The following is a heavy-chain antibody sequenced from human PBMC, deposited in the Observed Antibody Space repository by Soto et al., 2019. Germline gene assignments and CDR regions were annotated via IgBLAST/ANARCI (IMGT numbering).Heavy chain of an antibody. Sequence: PGGSLRLSCAASGFTFSNAWMNWVRQAPGKGLEWVGRIKSKTDGGTTDYAAPVKGRFTISRDDSKNTLYLQMNSLKTEDTAVYYCARQVGATSTAVNYGMDVWGQGTTVTVSS. CDR2: IKSKTDGGTT. CDR3: ARQVGATSTAVNYGMDV. D-gene: IGHD1-26*01. V-gene: IGHV3-15*07. CDR1: GFTFSNAW. J-gene: IGHJ6*02.